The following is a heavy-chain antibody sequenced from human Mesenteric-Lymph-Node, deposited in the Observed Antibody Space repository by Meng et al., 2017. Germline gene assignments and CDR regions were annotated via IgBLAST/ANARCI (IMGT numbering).Heavy chain of an antibody. J-gene: IGHJ4*02. CDR1: GFSFSSYS. CDR3: ARSSVSYYRDFDY. Sequence: GGSLRLSCAASGFSFSSYSMNWVRQAPGKGLEWVSSISGSTSFIFYADSVRGRFTISRDNAKNSLSLEMSSLRAEDTALYYCARSSVSYYRDFDYWGQGTLVTVSS. D-gene: IGHD1-26*01. CDR2: ISGSTSFI. V-gene: IGHV3-21*01.